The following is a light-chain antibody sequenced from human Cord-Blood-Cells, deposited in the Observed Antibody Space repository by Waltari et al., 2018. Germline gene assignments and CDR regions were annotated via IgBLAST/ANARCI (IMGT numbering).Light chain of an antibody. J-gene: IGKJ1*01. CDR2: GAS. CDR3: QQYKNWPRT. V-gene: IGKV3-15*01. CDR1: QSVSSN. Sequence: EIVMTQSPATLSVSPGERAPLSCRASQSVSSNLAWYQQKPGQAPRRLISGASTRATGIPARFRGSGSGTGFTRTVSSLQSEDFAVYYCQQYKNWPRTFGQGTKVEIK.